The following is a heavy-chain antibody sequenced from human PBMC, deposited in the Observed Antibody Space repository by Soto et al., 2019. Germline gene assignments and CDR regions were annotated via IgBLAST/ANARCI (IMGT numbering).Heavy chain of an antibody. CDR2: MNPNSGNT. J-gene: IGHJ5*02. D-gene: IGHD2-8*01. V-gene: IGHV1-8*01. Sequence: GASVQVSFTASGYTFTGYDLNWVRQATGQGLEWMGWMNPNSGNTGYAQKFQGRVTMTRNTSISTAYMELSSLRSEDTAVYYCARAGGSGECTKGVCEGVAWFDPGGQGTRVTVSS. CDR3: ARAGGSGECTKGVCEGVAWFDP. CDR1: GYTFTGYD.